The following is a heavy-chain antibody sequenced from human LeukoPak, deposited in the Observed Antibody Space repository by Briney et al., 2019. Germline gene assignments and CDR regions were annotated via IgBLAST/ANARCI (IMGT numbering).Heavy chain of an antibody. CDR1: GYTFTSYD. J-gene: IGHJ6*03. CDR3: ATTVVPAAIYYYYYYMGV. V-gene: IGHV1-8*03. D-gene: IGHD2-2*01. CDR2: MNPNSSNT. Sequence: ASVKVSCKASGYTFTSYDINWVRQATGQGLEWMGWMNPNSSNTGYAQKFQGRVTITRNTSISTAYMELSSLRSEDTAVYYCATTVVPAAIYYYYYYMGVWGKGTTATISS.